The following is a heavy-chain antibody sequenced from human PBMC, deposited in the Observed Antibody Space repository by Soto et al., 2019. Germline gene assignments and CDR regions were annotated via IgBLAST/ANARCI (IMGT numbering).Heavy chain of an antibody. V-gene: IGHV1-8*01. Sequence: ASVKVSCKASGYTFTSYDINWVRQATGQGLEWMGWMNPNSGNTGYAQKFQGRVTMTRDTSISTAYMELSSLRSEDTAVYYCARTYYDSSGYHGGLDYWGQGTLVTVSS. CDR1: GYTFTSYD. J-gene: IGHJ4*02. D-gene: IGHD3-22*01. CDR3: ARTYYDSSGYHGGLDY. CDR2: MNPNSGNT.